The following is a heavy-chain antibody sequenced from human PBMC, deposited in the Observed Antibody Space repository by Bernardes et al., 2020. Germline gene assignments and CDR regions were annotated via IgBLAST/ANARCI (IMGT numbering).Heavy chain of an antibody. CDR2: ISAYNGNT. CDR1: GYTFTSYG. J-gene: IGHJ6*03. CDR3: ARADIVVVPAAIRPLYYYYYMDV. D-gene: IGHD2-2*01. V-gene: IGHV1-18*01. Sequence: ASVKVSCKASGYTFTSYGISWVRQAPGQGLEWMGWISAYNGNTNYAQKLQGRVTMTTDTSTSTAYMELRSLRSDDTAVYYCARADIVVVPAAIRPLYYYYYMDVWGKGTTVTVSS.